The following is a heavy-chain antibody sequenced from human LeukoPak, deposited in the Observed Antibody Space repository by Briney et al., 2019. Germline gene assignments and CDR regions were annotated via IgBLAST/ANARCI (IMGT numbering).Heavy chain of an antibody. Sequence: PSETLSLTCTVSGGSISSSSYYWGWIRQPPGKGLEWIGGIYYSGSTYYNPSLKSRVTISVDTSKNQFSLKLSSVTAADTAVYYCARRVVVVTSHDAFDIWGQGTMVTVSS. V-gene: IGHV4-39*01. J-gene: IGHJ3*02. CDR1: GGSISSSSYY. CDR3: ARRVVVVTSHDAFDI. D-gene: IGHD2-21*02. CDR2: IYYSGST.